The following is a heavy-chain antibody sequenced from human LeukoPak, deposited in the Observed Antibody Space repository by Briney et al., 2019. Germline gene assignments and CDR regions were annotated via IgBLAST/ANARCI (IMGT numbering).Heavy chain of an antibody. Sequence: SETLSLTCAVYGGSFSGYYWSWIRQPPGKGLEWIGKINHSGSTNYNPSLKSRVTISVDTSKNQFSLKLSSVTAADTAVYYCARGLGFWSGYYKLDYWGQGTLVTVSS. V-gene: IGHV4-34*01. CDR3: ARGLGFWSGYYKLDY. J-gene: IGHJ4*02. D-gene: IGHD3-3*01. CDR2: INHSGST. CDR1: GGSFSGYY.